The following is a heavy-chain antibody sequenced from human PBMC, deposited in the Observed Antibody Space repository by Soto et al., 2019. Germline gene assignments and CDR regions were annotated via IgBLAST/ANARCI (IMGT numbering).Heavy chain of an antibody. Sequence: QVQLVESGGGVVQPGRSLRLSCAASGFTFSSYGMHWVRQAPGKGLEWVAVIWYDGSNKYYADSVKGRFTISRDNSKNTLYLQLNSLRAEDTAVYYGARDRGEQLAFYYYYGMDVWGQGTTVTVSS. J-gene: IGHJ6*02. CDR1: GFTFSSYG. V-gene: IGHV3-33*01. CDR2: IWYDGSNK. D-gene: IGHD6-6*01. CDR3: ARDRGEQLAFYYYYGMDV.